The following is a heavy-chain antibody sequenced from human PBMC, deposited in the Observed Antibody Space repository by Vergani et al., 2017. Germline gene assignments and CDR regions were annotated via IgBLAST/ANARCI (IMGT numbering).Heavy chain of an antibody. J-gene: IGHJ4*02. D-gene: IGHD6-19*01. V-gene: IGHV4-31*03. CDR3: ARDRDLAVAGPIDY. Sequence: QVQLQESGPGLVKPSQTLSLTCTVSGGSISSGGYYWSWIRQHPGKGLEWIGYIYYSGSTYYNPSLKSRVTISVDTSKNQFSLKLSSVTAADTAVYYCARDRDLAVAGPIDYWGQGTLVTVSS. CDR1: GGSISSGGYY. CDR2: IYYSGST.